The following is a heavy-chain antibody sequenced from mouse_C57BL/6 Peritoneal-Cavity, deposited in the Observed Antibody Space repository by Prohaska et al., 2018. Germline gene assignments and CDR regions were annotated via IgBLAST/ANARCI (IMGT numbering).Heavy chain of an antibody. J-gene: IGHJ3*01. CDR3: AMAVPWFAY. CDR2: IDPSDSYT. Sequence: MHWVKQRPGQGLEWIGEIDPSDSYTNYNQKFKGKATLTVDKSSSTAYMQLSSLTSEDSAVYYCAMAVPWFAYWGQGTLVTVSA. V-gene: IGHV1-69*02.